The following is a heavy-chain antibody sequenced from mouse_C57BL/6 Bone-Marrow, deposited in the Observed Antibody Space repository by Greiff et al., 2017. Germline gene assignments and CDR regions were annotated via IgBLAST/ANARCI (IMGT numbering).Heavy chain of an antibody. CDR2: IHPNSGST. CDR1: GYTFTSYW. V-gene: IGHV1-64*01. CDR3: ARNFLYYFDY. J-gene: IGHJ2*01. Sequence: VQLKQPGAELVTPGASVKLSCKASGYTFTSYWMHWVKQRPGHGLEWIGMIHPNSGSTNYNAKFKSKATLTVDKSSSTAYMQLSSLTSEYSAVYYCARNFLYYFDYWGQGTTLTVSS.